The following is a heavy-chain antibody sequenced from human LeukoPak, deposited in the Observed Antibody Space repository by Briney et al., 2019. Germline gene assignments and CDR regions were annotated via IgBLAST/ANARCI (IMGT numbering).Heavy chain of an antibody. J-gene: IGHJ2*01. CDR2: IYPGDSDT. CDR1: GYRFTSYW. CDR3: ARHGVYCSSTSCYTVWYFDL. Sequence: GESLEISCKGSGYRFTSYWIGWVRPMPGKGLEGMGIIYPGDSDTRYSPSFQGQVTISADKSISTAYLQWSSLKASDTAMYYCARHGVYCSSTSCYTVWYFDLWGRGTLVTVSS. D-gene: IGHD2-2*02. V-gene: IGHV5-51*01.